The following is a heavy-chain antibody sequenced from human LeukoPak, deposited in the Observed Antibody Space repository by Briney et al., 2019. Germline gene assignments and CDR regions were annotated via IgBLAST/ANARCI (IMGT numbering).Heavy chain of an antibody. D-gene: IGHD4-17*01. V-gene: IGHV1-69*17. Sequence: SVKVSCKASGGTFSSYAISWVRQAPGQGLEWMGGIIPIFGIANYAQKFQGRVTITADKSTSTAYMELSSLRSEDTAVYYCASRSDGGDYGYYYYYYMDVWGKGTTVTVSS. CDR2: IIPIFGIA. CDR3: ASRSDGGDYGYYYYYYMDV. CDR1: GGTFSSYA. J-gene: IGHJ6*03.